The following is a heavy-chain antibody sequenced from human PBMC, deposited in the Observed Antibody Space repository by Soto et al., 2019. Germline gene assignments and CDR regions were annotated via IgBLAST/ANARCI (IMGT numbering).Heavy chain of an antibody. J-gene: IGHJ4*02. CDR2: INPNSGGT. D-gene: IGHD3-22*01. V-gene: IGHV1-2*02. CDR3: ARGPYDSSGYLYFDY. Sequence: ASVKVSCKASGYTFTGYYMHWVRQAPGQGLEWMGWINPNSGGTNYARKFQGRVTMTRDTSISTAYMELSRLRSDDTAVYYCARGPYDSSGYLYFDYWGQGTLVTVSS. CDR1: GYTFTGYY.